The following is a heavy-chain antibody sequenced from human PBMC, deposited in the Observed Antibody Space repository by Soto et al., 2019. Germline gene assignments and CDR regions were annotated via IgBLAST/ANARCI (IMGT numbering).Heavy chain of an antibody. CDR3: ARRSSSSSHYYYYYYMDV. D-gene: IGHD6-6*01. CDR1: GYSFTSYW. Sequence: HGESLKISCKGSGYSFTSYWIGWVRQMPGKGLEWMGIIYPGDSDTRYSPSFQGQVTISADKSISTAYLQWSSLKASDTAMYYCARRSSSSSHYYYYYYMDVWGKGTTVTVSS. J-gene: IGHJ6*03. CDR2: IYPGDSDT. V-gene: IGHV5-51*01.